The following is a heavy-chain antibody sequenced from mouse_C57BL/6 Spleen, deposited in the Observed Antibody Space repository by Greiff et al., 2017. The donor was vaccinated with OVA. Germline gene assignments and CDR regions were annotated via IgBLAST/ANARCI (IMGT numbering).Heavy chain of an antibody. D-gene: IGHD2-3*01. Sequence: QVHVKQSGAELARPGASVKLSCKASGYTFTSYGISWVKQRTGQGLEWIGEIYPRSGNTYYNEKFKGKATLTADKSSSTAYMELRSLTSEDSAVYFCARGGDGFAYWGQGTTLTVSS. V-gene: IGHV1-81*01. CDR3: ARGGDGFAY. CDR1: GYTFTSYG. CDR2: IYPRSGNT. J-gene: IGHJ2*01.